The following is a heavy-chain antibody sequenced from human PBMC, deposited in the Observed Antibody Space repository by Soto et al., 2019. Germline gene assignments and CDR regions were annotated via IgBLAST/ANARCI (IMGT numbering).Heavy chain of an antibody. CDR1: GGSISSGGYY. D-gene: IGHD3-3*01. Sequence: SETLSLTCTVSGGSISSGGYYWSWIRQHPGKGLEWIGYIYYSGSTYYNPSLKSRVTISVDTSKNQFSLKLSSVTAADTAVYYCARVKGRFLEWLLLDYWGQGTLVTVSS. J-gene: IGHJ4*02. CDR2: IYYSGST. CDR3: ARVKGRFLEWLLLDY. V-gene: IGHV4-31*03.